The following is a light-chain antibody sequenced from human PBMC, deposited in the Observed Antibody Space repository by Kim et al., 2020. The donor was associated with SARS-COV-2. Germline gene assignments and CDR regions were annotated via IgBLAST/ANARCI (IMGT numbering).Light chain of an antibody. CDR2: GAS. J-gene: IGKJ2*02. V-gene: IGKV3-20*01. CDR3: QQYDRSPPMWT. Sequence: EIVLTQSPGTLSLSLGERATLSCRTSQSVSANSLAWYQQKPGLAPRLLVYGASSRATGTPDRFSGSGSGTDFTLTIDRLEPEDFAVYYCQQYDRSPPMWTFGQGTKLEI. CDR1: QSVSANS.